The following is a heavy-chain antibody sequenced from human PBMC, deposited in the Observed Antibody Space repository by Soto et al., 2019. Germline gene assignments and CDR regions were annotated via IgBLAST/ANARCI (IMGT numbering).Heavy chain of an antibody. Sequence: ASVKVSCKVSGYTLTELSMHWVRQAPGKGLEWMGGFDPEDGETIYAQKFQGRFTKTEDTSTDTAYMELSSLRSEDKAVYYCATEWYCSGGRCLTLDYWGQGTLVTVSS. V-gene: IGHV1-24*01. D-gene: IGHD2-15*01. CDR2: FDPEDGET. J-gene: IGHJ4*02. CDR1: GYTLTELS. CDR3: ATEWYCSGGRCLTLDY.